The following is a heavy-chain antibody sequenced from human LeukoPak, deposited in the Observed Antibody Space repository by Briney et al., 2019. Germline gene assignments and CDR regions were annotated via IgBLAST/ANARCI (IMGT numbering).Heavy chain of an antibody. CDR3: TRRDCGGGSRFEFPSLAFDN. Sequence: GASVKVSCKTSGYTFTNYDINWVRQTAGQGPDWMGWINPKSGNTGYSQKFQGRITLTMNTSMSTVFMELNSLRSEDTALYYCTRRDCGGGSRFEFPSLAFDNWGQGTPVTVSS. CDR1: GYTFTNYD. V-gene: IGHV1-8*01. D-gene: IGHD2-15*01. J-gene: IGHJ4*02. CDR2: INPKSGNT.